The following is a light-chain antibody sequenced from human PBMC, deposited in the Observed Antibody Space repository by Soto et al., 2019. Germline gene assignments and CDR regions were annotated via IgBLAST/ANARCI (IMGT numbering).Light chain of an antibody. J-gene: IGKJ3*01. CDR2: RTS. CDR3: QLYGTSAGFT. Sequence: EIVLTQSPGTLSLSPGERATLSCRASQSVNSNSLAWYQQKPGQAPRLLIYRTSSRATGIPDRFSGSGSGTDFALIINRLEPEDSAVYYCQLYGTSAGFTFGPGTKVDIK. CDR1: QSVNSNS. V-gene: IGKV3-20*01.